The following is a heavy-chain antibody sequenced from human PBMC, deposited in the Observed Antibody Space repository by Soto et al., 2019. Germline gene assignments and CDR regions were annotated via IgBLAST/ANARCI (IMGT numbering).Heavy chain of an antibody. D-gene: IGHD4-17*01. CDR3: ARGRYGDY. Sequence: QVQLVQSGAEVKKPGASVKVSCKASGYTFTTYGISWVRQAPGQGHEWVGWISAYSGNTKNAQKLQGRVNVTTDTSTSTAYMEVRSLRSDDTAVYYCARGRYGDYWGQGNLVTTSS. J-gene: IGHJ4*02. CDR2: ISAYSGNT. V-gene: IGHV1-18*01. CDR1: GYTFTTYG.